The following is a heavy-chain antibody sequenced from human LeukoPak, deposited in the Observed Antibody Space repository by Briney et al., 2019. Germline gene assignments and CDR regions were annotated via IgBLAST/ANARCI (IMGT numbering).Heavy chain of an antibody. J-gene: IGHJ1*01. CDR2: ISSSGNAI. CDR3: ARETSAPQ. Sequence: PGGSLRLSCAASGFTFSSYEMNWVRQAPGKGLEWVSYISSSGNAIYYADSVKGRFTISRDNAKNSLYLQMNSLRAEDTAVYYCARETSAPQWGQGTLVTVSS. D-gene: IGHD1/OR15-1a*01. CDR1: GFTFSSYE. V-gene: IGHV3-48*03.